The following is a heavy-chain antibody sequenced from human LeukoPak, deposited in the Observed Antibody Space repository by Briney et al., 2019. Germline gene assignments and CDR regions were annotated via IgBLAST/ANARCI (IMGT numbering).Heavy chain of an antibody. V-gene: IGHV3-53*01. CDR3: ARPGSNFDY. Sequence: PGGALRLSCAASGFTVSSNYISWVRQAPGKGLEWVSVIYSGGSTYYADSVKGRFTISRDNAKNTLYLQMNSLRAEDTGVYYCARPGSNFDYWGQGTLVTVSS. J-gene: IGHJ4*02. CDR1: GFTVSSNY. D-gene: IGHD6-13*01. CDR2: IYSGGST.